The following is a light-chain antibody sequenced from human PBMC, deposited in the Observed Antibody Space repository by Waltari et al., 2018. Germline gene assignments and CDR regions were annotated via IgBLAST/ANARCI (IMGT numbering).Light chain of an antibody. CDR3: QQYNNWPPMYT. J-gene: IGKJ2*01. CDR2: GSS. Sequence: EIVMTQSHATLSVSPGERATLSCRASQSVSSNLAWYQQKPGQAPRLLIYGSSTRATGIPARFSGSGSGTEFTLTISSLQSEDFAVYYCQQYNNWPPMYTFGQGTKLEIK. CDR1: QSVSSN. V-gene: IGKV3-15*01.